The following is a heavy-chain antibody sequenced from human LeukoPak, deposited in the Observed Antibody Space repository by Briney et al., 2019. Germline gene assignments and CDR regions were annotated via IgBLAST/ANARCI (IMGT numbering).Heavy chain of an antibody. V-gene: IGHV3-7*03. Sequence: PGGSLRLSCAASGFTFTSYWMSWVRQAPGKGLEWVANINQDGSEKYYVDSVKGRFTISRDNSKNTLYLQMNSLRAEDTAVYYCARRAGGYSHPYDYWGQGILVTVSS. D-gene: IGHD4-23*01. J-gene: IGHJ4*02. CDR1: GFTFTSYW. CDR3: ARRAGGYSHPYDY. CDR2: INQDGSEK.